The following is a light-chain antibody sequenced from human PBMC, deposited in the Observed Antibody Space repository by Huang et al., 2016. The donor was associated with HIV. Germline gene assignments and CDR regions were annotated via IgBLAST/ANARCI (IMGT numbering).Light chain of an antibody. Sequence: DIVLTQSPDSLAVSLGERATINCKSSQSVLYSSNNKNYLAWYQHKPGQPPNLLIYWASTRESGVPERFRGSGTGTDFTLTISNLQAEDVAVYYCQQYYSTPYTFGQGTKLEIK. J-gene: IGKJ2*01. V-gene: IGKV4-1*01. CDR3: QQYYSTPYT. CDR2: WAS. CDR1: QSVLYSSNNKNY.